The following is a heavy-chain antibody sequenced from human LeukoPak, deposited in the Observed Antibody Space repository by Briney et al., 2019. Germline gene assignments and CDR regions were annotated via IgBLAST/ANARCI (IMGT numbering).Heavy chain of an antibody. D-gene: IGHD4-11*01. CDR2: INWNGGST. CDR3: ARGRLTTVTTSYMDV. Sequence: GGSLRLPCAASGFTFDDYGMSWVRQAPGKGLEWVSGINWNGGSTGYADSVKGRFTISRDNAKNSLYLQMNSLRAEDTALYYCARGRLTTVTTSYMDVWGKGTTVTVSS. V-gene: IGHV3-20*04. CDR1: GFTFDDYG. J-gene: IGHJ6*03.